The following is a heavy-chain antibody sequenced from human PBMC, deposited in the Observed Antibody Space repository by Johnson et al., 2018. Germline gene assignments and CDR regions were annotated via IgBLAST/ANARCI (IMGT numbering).Heavy chain of an antibody. CDR2: ISGSSNSI. J-gene: IGHJ3*02. Sequence: VQLVQSGGTLVQPGGSLRLSCKGSGFSFSSYSMNWVRQAPGKGLEWVSYISGSSNSIYYADSVKGRFTISRDNAKNAIYLQMDRLSDEDTAVYYCAREERRRGSYLNAFDMWGRGTLVTV. CDR3: AREERRRGSYLNAFDM. D-gene: IGHD1-26*01. CDR1: GFSFSSYS. V-gene: IGHV3-48*02.